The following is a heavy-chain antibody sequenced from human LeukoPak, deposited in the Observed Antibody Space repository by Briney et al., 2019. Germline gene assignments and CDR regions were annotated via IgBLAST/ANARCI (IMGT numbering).Heavy chain of an antibody. CDR3: AHDSSGYYSYLDL. D-gene: IGHD3-22*01. J-gene: IGHJ2*01. CDR2: INHSGST. V-gene: IGHV4-34*01. Sequence: SETLSLTCAVYGGSFSGYYWSWIRQPPGKGLEWIGEINHSGSTNYNPSLKSRVTISVDTSKNQFSLKLSSVTAADTAVYYCAHDSSGYYSYLDLWGRGTLVTVSS. CDR1: GGSFSGYY.